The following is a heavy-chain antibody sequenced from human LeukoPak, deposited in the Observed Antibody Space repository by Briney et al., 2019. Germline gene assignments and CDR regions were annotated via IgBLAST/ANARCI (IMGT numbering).Heavy chain of an antibody. J-gene: IGHJ3*02. D-gene: IGHD2-21*02. Sequence: SVKVSCKASGGTFSSYAISLVRQAPGQGLEWMGGIIPIFGTANYAQKFQGRVTITTDESTSTAYMELSSLRSEDTAVYYCGGTAIGNDAFDIWGQGTMVTVSS. CDR3: GGTAIGNDAFDI. CDR2: IIPIFGTA. CDR1: GGTFSSYA. V-gene: IGHV1-69*05.